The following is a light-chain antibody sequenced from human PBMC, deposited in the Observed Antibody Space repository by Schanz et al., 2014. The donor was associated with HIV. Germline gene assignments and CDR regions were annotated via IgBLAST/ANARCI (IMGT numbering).Light chain of an antibody. CDR1: QSISTF. CDR3: QQSYSTPRT. CDR2: AAS. V-gene: IGKV1-39*01. Sequence: DVQMTQSPSSLSASVGDRVTITCRASQSISTFLNWYQQKPGKAPKLLIYAASSLQSGVPSRFSGSGSGTHFTLILSSLHPEDFATYYCQQSYSTPRTFGQGTKVEIK. J-gene: IGKJ1*01.